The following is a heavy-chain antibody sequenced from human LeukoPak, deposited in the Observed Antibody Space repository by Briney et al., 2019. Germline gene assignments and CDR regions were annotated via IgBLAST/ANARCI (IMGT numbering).Heavy chain of an antibody. CDR2: ISDSGTTI. D-gene: IGHD1-26*01. J-gene: IGHJ4*02. Sequence: PGGSLRLSCAASGFTFSSYKMHWVRQAPGKGLEWASYISDSGTTIYYSDSVKGRFTISRDTAKSSLFLQMNSLRAEDTAFYYCARESGNYFDFDYWGQRTLVTVSS. V-gene: IGHV3-48*03. CDR1: GFTFSSYK. CDR3: ARESGNYFDFDY.